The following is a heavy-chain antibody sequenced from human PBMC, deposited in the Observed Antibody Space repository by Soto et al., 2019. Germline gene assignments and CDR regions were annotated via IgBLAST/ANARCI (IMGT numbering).Heavy chain of an antibody. V-gene: IGHV4-39*01. CDR1: GGSISSNNYY. CDR2: IYHSGST. D-gene: IGHD2-8*02. CDR3: ARRTPGTGYI. J-gene: IGHJ3*02. Sequence: SETLSLTCTVSGGSISSNNYYWGWIRQPPGKGLEWIGEIYHSGSTNYNPSLKSRVTISVDKSKNQFSLRLSSVTAADTAVYYCARRTPGTGYIWGQGTMVTVSS.